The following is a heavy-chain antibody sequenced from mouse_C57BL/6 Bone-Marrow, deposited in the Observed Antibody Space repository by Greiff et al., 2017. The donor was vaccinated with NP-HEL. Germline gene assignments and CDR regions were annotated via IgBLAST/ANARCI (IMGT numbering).Heavy chain of an antibody. V-gene: IGHV1-42*01. J-gene: IGHJ4*01. D-gene: IGHD3-2*02. CDR1: GYSFTGYY. CDR3: ARDTRLRSPIDDAMDY. CDR2: INPSTGGT. Sequence: EVQLQQSGPELVKPGASVKISCKASGYSFTGYYMNWVKQSPEKSLEWIGEINPSTGGTTYNQKFKAKATLTVDKSSSTAYMQLKSLTSEDSAVYDCARDTRLRSPIDDAMDYWGQGTSVTVSS.